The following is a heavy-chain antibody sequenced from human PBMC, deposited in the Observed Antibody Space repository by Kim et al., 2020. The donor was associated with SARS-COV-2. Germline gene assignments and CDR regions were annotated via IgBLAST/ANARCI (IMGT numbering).Heavy chain of an antibody. V-gene: IGHV3-21*01. D-gene: IGHD2-15*01. J-gene: IGHJ4*01. CDR2: ISSLSDYI. CDR1: GFSFNTYS. Sequence: GGSLRLSCAASGFSFNTYSMNWVRQAPGKGLEWVSAISSLSDYIYYPDSMKGRFTISRDNAKNLVYLQINSLRADDPAVYFCAKDRVASATRGEFDFWG. CDR3: AKDRVASATRGEFDF.